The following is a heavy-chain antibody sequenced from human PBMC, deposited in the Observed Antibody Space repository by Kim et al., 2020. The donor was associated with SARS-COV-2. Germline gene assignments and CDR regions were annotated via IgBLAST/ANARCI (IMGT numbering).Heavy chain of an antibody. J-gene: IGHJ6*02. Sequence: GGSLRLSCAASGFTFSSYAMHWVRQAPGKGLEWVAVISYDGSNKYYADSVKGRFTISRDNSKNTLYLQMNSLRAEDTAVYYCARGQGQLYYYYYGMDVWGQGTTVTVSS. CDR2: ISYDGSNK. CDR1: GFTFSSYA. CDR3: ARGQGQLYYYYYGMDV. D-gene: IGHD1-1*01. V-gene: IGHV3-30*04.